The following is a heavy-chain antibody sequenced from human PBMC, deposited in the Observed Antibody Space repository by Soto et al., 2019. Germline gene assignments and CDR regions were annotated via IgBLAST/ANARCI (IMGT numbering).Heavy chain of an antibody. CDR3: ARDIRGVIFY. Sequence: PSETLSLTXTVSGGSISSGDYYWSWIRQPPGKGLEWIGYIYYSGSTYYDPSLKSRVTISVDTSKNQFSLKLSSVTAADTAVYYCARDIRGVIFYWGQGTLVTVSS. CDR2: IYYSGST. D-gene: IGHD3-10*01. CDR1: GGSISSGDYY. J-gene: IGHJ4*02. V-gene: IGHV4-30-4*01.